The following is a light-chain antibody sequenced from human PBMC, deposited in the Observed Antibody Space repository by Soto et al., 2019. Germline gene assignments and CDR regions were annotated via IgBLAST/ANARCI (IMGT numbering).Light chain of an antibody. Sequence: EIVLTHSPGTLSLSPGERATLSCRASQSVSSSYLAWYQQKPGQAPRLLIYGASSRATGIPDRFSGSGSGTDFTLTISRLEPEDFAVYYCQQYGCSRTFGQGTKVEIK. CDR1: QSVSSSY. J-gene: IGKJ1*01. V-gene: IGKV3-20*01. CDR2: GAS. CDR3: QQYGCSRT.